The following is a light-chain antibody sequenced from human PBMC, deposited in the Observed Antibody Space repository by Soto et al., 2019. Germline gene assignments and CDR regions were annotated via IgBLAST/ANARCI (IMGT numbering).Light chain of an antibody. CDR2: DAS. Sequence: DIQLTQSPSSLSASVGDRVTITCQASQDINNYLVWYQQKPGKAPKFLIFDASILETGVPSRFRGSGSGTDFTFTINSLQPEDIATYYCQQYHNLPRTFGQGTKVETK. V-gene: IGKV1-33*01. CDR1: QDINNY. J-gene: IGKJ1*01. CDR3: QQYHNLPRT.